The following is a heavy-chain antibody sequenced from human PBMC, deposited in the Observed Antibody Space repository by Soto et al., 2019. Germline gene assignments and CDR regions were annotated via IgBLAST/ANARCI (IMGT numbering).Heavy chain of an antibody. J-gene: IGHJ5*02. D-gene: IGHD6-19*01. V-gene: IGHV3-21*01. CDR1: GFTFSSYT. CDR2: ISSSSTYI. CDR3: ARESVAAINWFEP. Sequence: GSLRLSCAASGFTFSSYTMNWVRQAPGKGLEWVSSISSSSTYIYYADSVKGRFTISRDNAKNSLFLQMNSLRAEDTAVYYCARESVAAINWFEPWGQGTLVTVSS.